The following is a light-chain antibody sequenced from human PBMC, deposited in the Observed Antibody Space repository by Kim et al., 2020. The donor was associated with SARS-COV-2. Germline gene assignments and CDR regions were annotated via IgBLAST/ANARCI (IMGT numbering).Light chain of an antibody. J-gene: IGLJ1*01. V-gene: IGLV2-14*04. Sequence: GQSITISCTGTSSDVGSYNYVSWYQQHPGKAPKFMIYNVNKRPSGVSNRFSSSKSGNTASLTISGLQAEDEADYYCNSYAGGNIFVFGTGTKVTVL. CDR1: SSDVGSYNY. CDR2: NVN. CDR3: NSYAGGNIFV.